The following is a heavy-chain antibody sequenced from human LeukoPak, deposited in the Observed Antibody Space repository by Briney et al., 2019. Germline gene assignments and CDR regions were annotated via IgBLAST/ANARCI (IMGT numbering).Heavy chain of an antibody. Sequence: PGGSLRLSCAASGLTFSSYGMHWVRQAPGKGLEWVAFIRYDGSNKYYADSVKGRFTISRDNSKNTLYLQMNSLRAEDTAVYYCAKRPGSGSPTYFDYWGQGTLVTVSS. D-gene: IGHD3-10*01. CDR1: GLTFSSYG. V-gene: IGHV3-30*02. CDR2: IRYDGSNK. J-gene: IGHJ4*02. CDR3: AKRPGSGSPTYFDY.